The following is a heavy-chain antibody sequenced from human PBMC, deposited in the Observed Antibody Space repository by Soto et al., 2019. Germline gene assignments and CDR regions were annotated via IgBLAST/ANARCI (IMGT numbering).Heavy chain of an antibody. CDR1: GFTFTSSA. J-gene: IGHJ4*02. V-gene: IGHV1-58*01. CDR2: IVVGSGNT. Sequence: SVKVSCKASGFTFTSSAVQWVRQARGQRLEWIGGIVVGSGNTNYAQKFQERVTITRDKSTSTAYMELSSLRSEDTAVYYCARSVSRGYNWNSGFDYWGQGTLVTVSS. CDR3: ARSVSRGYNWNSGFDY. D-gene: IGHD1-7*01.